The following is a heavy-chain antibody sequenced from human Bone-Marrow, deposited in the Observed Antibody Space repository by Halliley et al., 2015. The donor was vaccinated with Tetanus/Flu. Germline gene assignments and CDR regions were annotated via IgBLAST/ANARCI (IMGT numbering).Heavy chain of an antibody. CDR1: GFSLRSYW. CDR2: INRDGSEV. D-gene: IGHD3-10*01. Sequence: LSLTCAASGFSLRSYWMTWVRQAPGKGLEWVANINRDGSEVNYLDSMEGRFTISRDDAKNSLFLQMNRLRVEDTAVYYCARGVSYSANWGQGILVTVSS. V-gene: IGHV3-7*01. CDR3: ARGVSYSAN. J-gene: IGHJ4*02.